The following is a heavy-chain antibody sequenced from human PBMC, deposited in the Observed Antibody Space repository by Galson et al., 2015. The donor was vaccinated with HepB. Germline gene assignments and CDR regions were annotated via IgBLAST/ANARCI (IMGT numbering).Heavy chain of an antibody. CDR2: MYYSGST. V-gene: IGHV4-59*01. J-gene: IGHJ4*02. CDR3: ARRSNYGDYFDF. D-gene: IGHD4-17*01. CDR1: GGSISSYY. Sequence: ETLSLTCTVSGGSISSYYWSWIRQPPGKGLEWIGYMYYSGSTNYNPSLKSRVTISVDTSKSQVSLKLSSVTAADTAVYFCARRSNYGDYFDFWGPGTLVSVSS.